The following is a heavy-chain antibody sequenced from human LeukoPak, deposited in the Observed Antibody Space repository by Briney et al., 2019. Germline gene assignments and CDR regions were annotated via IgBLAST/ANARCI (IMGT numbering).Heavy chain of an antibody. J-gene: IGHJ3*02. V-gene: IGHV4-34*01. Sequence: PSETLSLTCAVYGGSFSGYYWSWIRQPPGKGLEWIGEINHSGSTNYNPSLKSRVTISVDTSKNQFSLKLSSVTAADTAVYYCAGYDFWSGDDAFDIWGQGTMVTVSS. CDR1: GGSFSGYY. CDR2: INHSGST. D-gene: IGHD3-3*01. CDR3: AGYDFWSGDDAFDI.